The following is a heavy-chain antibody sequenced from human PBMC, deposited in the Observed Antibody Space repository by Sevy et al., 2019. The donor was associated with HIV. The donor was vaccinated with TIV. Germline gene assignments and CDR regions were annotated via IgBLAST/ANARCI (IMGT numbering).Heavy chain of an antibody. J-gene: IGHJ4*02. CDR3: AKDGLRLGELSFLDY. Sequence: GSLRLSCAASGFTFSSYGMHWVRQAPGKGLEWVAVISYDGSNKYYADSVKGRFTISRDNSKNTLYLQMNSLRAEDTAVYYCAKDGLRLGELSFLDYWGQGTLVTVSS. D-gene: IGHD3-16*02. CDR2: ISYDGSNK. CDR1: GFTFSSYG. V-gene: IGHV3-30*18.